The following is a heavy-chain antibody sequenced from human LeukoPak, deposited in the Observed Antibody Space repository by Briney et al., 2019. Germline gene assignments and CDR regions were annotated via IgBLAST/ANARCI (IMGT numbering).Heavy chain of an antibody. CDR1: GFTFSSYG. D-gene: IGHD3-3*01. V-gene: IGHV3-23*01. J-gene: IGHJ4*02. CDR2: ISGSGGST. Sequence: PGGSLRLSCAASGFTFSSYGMSWVRQAPGKGLEWVSGISGSGGSTYYADSVKGRFTISRDNSKNTLYLQMNSLRAEDTAVYYCAKSIRITIFGVGPYDYWGQGTLVTVSS. CDR3: AKSIRITIFGVGPYDY.